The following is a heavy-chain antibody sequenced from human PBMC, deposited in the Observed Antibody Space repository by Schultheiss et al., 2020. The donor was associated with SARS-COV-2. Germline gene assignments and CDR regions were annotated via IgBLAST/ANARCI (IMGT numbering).Heavy chain of an antibody. CDR1: GFDLRVYA. D-gene: IGHD2-15*01. CDR2: IRQDGSEK. Sequence: GGSLRLSCAASGFDLRVYAMTWVRQAPGKGLEWVANIRQDGSEKHYVDSAKGRFTISRDNAKNTLYLQMNSLRAEDTAVYYCARDGPWDGGKATPYFQHWGQGTLVTVSS. J-gene: IGHJ1*01. V-gene: IGHV3-7*01. CDR3: ARDGPWDGGKATPYFQH.